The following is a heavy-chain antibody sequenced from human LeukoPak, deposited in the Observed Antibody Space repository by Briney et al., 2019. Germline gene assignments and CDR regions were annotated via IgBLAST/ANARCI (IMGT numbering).Heavy chain of an antibody. D-gene: IGHD3-10*01. Sequence: GGSLRLSCAASGFTFSSYDMHWVRQATGKGLEWVSAIGTAGDTYYPGSVKGRFTISRENAKNSLYLQMNSLRAGDTAVYYCARGRIYYYGSGSRYAKAYYFDYWSQGTLVTVSS. J-gene: IGHJ4*02. CDR2: IGTAGDT. CDR3: ARGRIYYYGSGSRYAKAYYFDY. V-gene: IGHV3-13*01. CDR1: GFTFSSYD.